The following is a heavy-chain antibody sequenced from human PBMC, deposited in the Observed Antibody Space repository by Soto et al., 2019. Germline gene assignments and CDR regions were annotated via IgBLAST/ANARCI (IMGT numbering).Heavy chain of an antibody. V-gene: IGHV4-34*01. CDR2: INHSGST. Sequence: SETLSLTCAVYGGSFSGYYLSWIRQPPGKGLEWIGEINHSGSTNYNPSLKSRVTISVDTSKNQFSLKLSSVTAADTAVYYCAREGVNCSSTSCYGGYYYYYYMDVWGKGTTVTVSS. J-gene: IGHJ6*03. CDR1: GGSFSGYY. CDR3: AREGVNCSSTSCYGGYYYYYYMDV. D-gene: IGHD2-2*01.